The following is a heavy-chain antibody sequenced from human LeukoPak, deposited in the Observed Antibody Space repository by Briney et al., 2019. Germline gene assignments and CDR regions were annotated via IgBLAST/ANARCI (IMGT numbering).Heavy chain of an antibody. CDR1: GGSISNYY. CDR3: ARGRGWLPDY. V-gene: IGHV4-59*01. D-gene: IGHD5-24*01. CDR2: IHYSGST. J-gene: IGHJ4*02. Sequence: KPSETLSLTCTVSGGSISNYYWNWFRQPPGKRLEWIGLIHYSGSTNYNPPLKSRVTISEDTSKNQCSLTLTSVTTADTAVYFCARGRGWLPDYWGQGTLVTVSS.